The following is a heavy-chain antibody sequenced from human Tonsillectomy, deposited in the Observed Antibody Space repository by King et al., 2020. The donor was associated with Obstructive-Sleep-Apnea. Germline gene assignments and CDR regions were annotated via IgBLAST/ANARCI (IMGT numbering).Heavy chain of an antibody. CDR3: AREGGTYDSSGYSHWYFDL. D-gene: IGHD3-22*01. CDR1: GFTFSSYD. Sequence: QLVQSGGGLVQPGGSLRLSCAASGFTFSSYDMHWVRQATGKVLEWVSAIVTAGDTYYPGSVKGRFTISRENAKNSLYFQMRCLGAGDTAVYYCAREGGTYDSSGYSHWYFDLWGRGTLVTVSS. V-gene: IGHV3-13*01. CDR2: IVTAGDT. J-gene: IGHJ2*01.